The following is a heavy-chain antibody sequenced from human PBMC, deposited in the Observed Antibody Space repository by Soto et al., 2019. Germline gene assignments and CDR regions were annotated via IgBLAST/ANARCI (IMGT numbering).Heavy chain of an antibody. CDR2: INAHSGGT. V-gene: IGHV1-2*02. Sequence: ASVKVSCKASGFSFTGYYIHWLRQAPGQGLEWMGWINAHSGGTEYAQKFQGRATLTRDTSIATAYLTLTSLTSDDTALYYCAKDLTRQLAYWLDPWGQGTQVTVSS. D-gene: IGHD6-6*01. CDR1: GFSFTGYY. CDR3: AKDLTRQLAYWLDP. J-gene: IGHJ5*02.